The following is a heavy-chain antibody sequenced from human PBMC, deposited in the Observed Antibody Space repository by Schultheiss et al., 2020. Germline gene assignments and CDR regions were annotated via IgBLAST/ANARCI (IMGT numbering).Heavy chain of an antibody. J-gene: IGHJ4*02. Sequence: SVKVSCKASGGTFSSYAISWVRQAPGQGLEWMGGIIPIFGTANYAQKFQGRVTITADKSTSTAYMELSSLRSEDTAVYYCAKDIPGQWLAAFDYWGQGTLVTVSS. D-gene: IGHD6-19*01. V-gene: IGHV1-69*06. CDR2: IIPIFGTA. CDR3: AKDIPGQWLAAFDY. CDR1: GGTFSSYA.